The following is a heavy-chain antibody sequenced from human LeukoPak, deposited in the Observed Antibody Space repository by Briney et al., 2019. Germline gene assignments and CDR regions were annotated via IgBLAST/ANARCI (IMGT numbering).Heavy chain of an antibody. V-gene: IGHV4-39*07. Sequence: SETLSLTCTVSGGSVSSGSYYWSWIRQPPGKGLEWIGEINHSGSTNYNPSLKSRVTISVDTSKNQFSLKLRSVTAADTAVYYCARVKSLLPYYYGMDVWGQGTTVTVSS. CDR3: ARVKSLLPYYYGMDV. J-gene: IGHJ6*02. CDR1: GGSVSSGSYY. CDR2: INHSGST.